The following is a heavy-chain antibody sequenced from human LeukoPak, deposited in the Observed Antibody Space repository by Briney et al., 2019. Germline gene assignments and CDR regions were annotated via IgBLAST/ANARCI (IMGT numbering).Heavy chain of an antibody. D-gene: IGHD2-15*01. CDR2: IKKTGSET. J-gene: IGHJ4*02. V-gene: IGHV3-7*01. Sequence: PGGSLRLSCAASGFTFSNSWMSWVRQAPGKGLEWVAYIKKTGSETYYVDSVKGRFTITRDNARNPLFLQMNSLRAEDTAVYYCAREDGYCSGGNCYSYFDPWGQGTLVTVSS. CDR1: GFTFSNSW. CDR3: AREDGYCSGGNCYSYFDP.